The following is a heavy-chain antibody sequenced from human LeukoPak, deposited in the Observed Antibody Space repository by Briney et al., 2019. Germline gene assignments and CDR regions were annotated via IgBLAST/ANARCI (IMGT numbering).Heavy chain of an antibody. CDR2: ISAYNGNT. CDR1: GYTFTSYG. D-gene: IGHD1-14*01. Sequence: ASVKVSCKASGYTFTSYGISWVRQAPGQGLEWMGWISAYNGNTNYAQKLQGRVTMTTDTSTSTAYMELRSLRSDDTAVYYCATDRSGWYKDAFDIWGQGTMVTVSS. J-gene: IGHJ3*02. V-gene: IGHV1-18*01. CDR3: ATDRSGWYKDAFDI.